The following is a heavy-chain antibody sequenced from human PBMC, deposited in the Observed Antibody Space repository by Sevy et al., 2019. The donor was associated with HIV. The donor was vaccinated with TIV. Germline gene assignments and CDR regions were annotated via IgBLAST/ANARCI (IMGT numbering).Heavy chain of an antibody. CDR2: ISSSSSYI. D-gene: IGHD6-6*01. CDR3: ARWGSSKTDYYYYGMDV. V-gene: IGHV3-21*01. CDR1: GFTFSSYS. Sequence: GGSLRLSCAASGFTFSSYSMNWVRQAPGKGLEWVSSISSSSSYIYYADSVKDRFTISRDNAKNSLYLQMNSLRAEDTAVYYCARWGSSKTDYYYYGMDVWGQGTTVTVSS. J-gene: IGHJ6*02.